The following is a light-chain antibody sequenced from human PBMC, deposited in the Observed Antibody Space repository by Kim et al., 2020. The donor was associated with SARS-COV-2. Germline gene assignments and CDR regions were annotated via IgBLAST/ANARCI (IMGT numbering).Light chain of an antibody. Sequence: SPGERATLSCSASQSVSSSYLAWCQQKPGQAPRLLIYGASSRATGIPDRFSGSGSGTDFTLTISRLEPEDFAVYYCQQYGSSPLTFGGGTKVDIK. CDR1: QSVSSSY. J-gene: IGKJ4*01. V-gene: IGKV3-20*01. CDR3: QQYGSSPLT. CDR2: GAS.